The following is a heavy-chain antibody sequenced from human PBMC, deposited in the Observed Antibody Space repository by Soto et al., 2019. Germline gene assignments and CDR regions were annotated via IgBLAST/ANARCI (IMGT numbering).Heavy chain of an antibody. D-gene: IGHD6-13*01. V-gene: IGHV4-59*01. CDR3: ARDSRGSSWSQKKYYYYYGMDV. J-gene: IGHJ6*02. Sequence: SETLSLTCTVSGGSISSYYWSWIRQPPGKGLEWIGYIYYSGSTNYNPSLKSRVTISVDTSKNQFSLKLSSVTAADTAVYYCARDSRGSSWSQKKYYYYYGMDVWGQGTTVTVAS. CDR2: IYYSGST. CDR1: GGSISSYY.